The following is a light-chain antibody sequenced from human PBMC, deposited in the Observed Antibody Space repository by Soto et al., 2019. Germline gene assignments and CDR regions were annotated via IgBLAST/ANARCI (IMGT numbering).Light chain of an antibody. Sequence: EIVMTQSPATLSVSPGAGVTLSCRASQSISNKLAWYQQKPGQAPRLLIYAASTRATGVPDRFSGSGSGTEFTLSISSRQSEDFAVYHGQHYNDWRWTFGQGTKVEIK. V-gene: IGKV3-15*01. CDR3: QHYNDWRWT. CDR2: AAS. CDR1: QSISNK. J-gene: IGKJ1*01.